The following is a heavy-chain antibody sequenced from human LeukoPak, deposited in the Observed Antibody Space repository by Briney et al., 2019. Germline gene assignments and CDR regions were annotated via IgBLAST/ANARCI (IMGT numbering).Heavy chain of an antibody. V-gene: IGHV3-74*01. CDR1: GFNFRSYW. J-gene: IGHJ4*02. CDR3: TRDAGHCHSSGCWKPSDY. CDR2: INSDDTDT. D-gene: IGHD3-22*01. Sequence: TGGSLRLSCAASGFNFRSYWMQWVRQVTGKGLVWVARINSDDTDTYADSVKGRFTISRDNANNMLYLQMNSLKADDTAVYYCTRDAGHCHSSGCWKPSDYWGQGALVTVSS.